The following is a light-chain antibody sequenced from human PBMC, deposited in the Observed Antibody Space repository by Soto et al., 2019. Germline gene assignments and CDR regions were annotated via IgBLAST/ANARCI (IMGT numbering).Light chain of an antibody. V-gene: IGKV3-15*01. CDR2: GAS. J-gene: IGKJ3*01. CDR1: QSIGSN. CDR3: QQYNKWRLFT. Sequence: ETVLTQSPATFSVSPGEIATLSCRASQSIGSNLAWYQQRPCQTPRLLIYGASTRATGVPARFSGRGSGTEFTLTINSLQSEDFALYYCQQYNKWRLFTFGPGTKVDIK.